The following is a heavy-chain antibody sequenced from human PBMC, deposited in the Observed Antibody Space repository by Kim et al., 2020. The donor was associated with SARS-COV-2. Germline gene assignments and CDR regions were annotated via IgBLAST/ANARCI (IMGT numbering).Heavy chain of an antibody. V-gene: IGHV4-39*01. CDR3: ARHDRGWLPFSPSFFDD. J-gene: IGHJ4*02. D-gene: IGHD5-12*01. Sequence: LKSRVTMSADTSANQFSLMLSSVTAADTAIYYCARHDRGWLPFSPSFFDDWGQGTLVTVSS.